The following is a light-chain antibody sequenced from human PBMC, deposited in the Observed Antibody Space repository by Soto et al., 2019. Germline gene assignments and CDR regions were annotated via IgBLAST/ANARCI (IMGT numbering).Light chain of an antibody. Sequence: QSALTQPASVSGSPGQSITISCTGTSSDLGGYNYVSWYQHHPGKAPKLMIYEVSNRPSGVSNRFSGSKSGNTASLTISGLQAEDEADYYCSSYTSSSTVVFGGGTQLTVL. CDR1: SSDLGGYNY. V-gene: IGLV2-14*01. CDR2: EVS. CDR3: SSYTSSSTVV. J-gene: IGLJ2*01.